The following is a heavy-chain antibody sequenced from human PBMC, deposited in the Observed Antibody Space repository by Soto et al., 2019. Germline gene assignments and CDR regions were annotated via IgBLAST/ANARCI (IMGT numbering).Heavy chain of an antibody. D-gene: IGHD1-26*01. V-gene: IGHV4-61*08. CDR2: ISFTGST. CDR3: ARDYPVGATTTSDS. CDR1: GGSVTSGGYY. J-gene: IGHJ4*02. Sequence: SETLSLTCTVSGGSVTSGGYYWSWIRRPPGKGLEWIGYISFTGSTNYNPSLKSRVTISIDTPKNQFSLNLSSVTAADTAVYYCARDYPVGATTTSDSWCQGTQVTVSS.